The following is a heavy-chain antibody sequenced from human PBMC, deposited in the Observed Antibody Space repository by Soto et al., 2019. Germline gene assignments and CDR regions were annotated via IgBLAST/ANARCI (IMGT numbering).Heavy chain of an antibody. J-gene: IGHJ4*02. CDR2: INGDGTEK. V-gene: IGHV3-7*03. Sequence: EVQLVESGGGFVQPGGSLRLSCTASGFTLSGYWMSWARQAPGHGLEWVANINGDGTEKNYVDSVKGRFTISRDNAKSSLFLQMTNMRAEDTAIYYCSAATHCGQGVLVTVSS. D-gene: IGHD6-13*01. CDR3: SAATH. CDR1: GFTLSGYW.